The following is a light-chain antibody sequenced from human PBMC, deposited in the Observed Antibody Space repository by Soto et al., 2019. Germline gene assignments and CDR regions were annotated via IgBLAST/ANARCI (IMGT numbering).Light chain of an antibody. CDR1: QRVNRN. CDR2: GVS. Sequence: ETVITQAPATLSVSPGQRATLSCRASQRVNRNSAWYQQKLCQAPRVLIYGVSTRATGIPARVSGSGSETEFILTFNSLQSEDFAIYYCHHYNTWPWTFGQGTKVEI. V-gene: IGKV3-15*01. CDR3: HHYNTWPWT. J-gene: IGKJ1*01.